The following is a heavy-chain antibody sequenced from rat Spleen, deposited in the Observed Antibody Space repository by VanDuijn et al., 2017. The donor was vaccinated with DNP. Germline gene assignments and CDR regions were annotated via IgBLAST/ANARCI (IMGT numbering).Heavy chain of an antibody. Sequence: EVQLVESGGGLVQPGRSLKLSCAASGFTFSDYYMAWVRQAPTKGLEWVAYISYDGGSTYYRDSVKGRFAISRVDAKSTLYLQMDSLGSEDTATYYCTRRDSSLLLHGFFDYWGQGVMVTVSS. CDR3: TRRDSSLLLHGFFDY. J-gene: IGHJ2*01. D-gene: IGHD1-1*01. CDR1: GFTFSDYY. V-gene: IGHV5-20*01. CDR2: ISYDGGST.